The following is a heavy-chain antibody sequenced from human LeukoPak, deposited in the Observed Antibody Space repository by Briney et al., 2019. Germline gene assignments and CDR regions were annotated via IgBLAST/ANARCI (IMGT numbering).Heavy chain of an antibody. Sequence: HPGGSLRLSCAASGLTVSKNYMSWVRQAPGKGLESVSVIYSGGSTYYADSVRGRFTISRYNSKNTPYLQMNSLRVEDTAVYYCARVGGHWGQGTLVTVSS. CDR3: ARVGGH. CDR1: GLTVSKNY. J-gene: IGHJ4*02. V-gene: IGHV3-53*01. CDR2: IYSGGST. D-gene: IGHD3-10*01.